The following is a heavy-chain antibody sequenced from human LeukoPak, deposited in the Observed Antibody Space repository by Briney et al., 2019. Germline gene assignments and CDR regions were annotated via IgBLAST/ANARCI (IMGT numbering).Heavy chain of an antibody. CDR2: ISYDGSNK. J-gene: IGHJ4*02. CDR1: GFTFSSYG. V-gene: IGHV3-30*18. Sequence: GGSLRLSCAASGFTFSSYGISWVRQAPGKGLEWVAVISYDGSNKYYADSVKGRFTISRDNSKNTLYLQMNSLRAEDTAVYYCAKDQAYCSGGSCYLDPPSYYFDYWGQGTLVTVSS. CDR3: AKDQAYCSGGSCYLDPPSYYFDY. D-gene: IGHD2-15*01.